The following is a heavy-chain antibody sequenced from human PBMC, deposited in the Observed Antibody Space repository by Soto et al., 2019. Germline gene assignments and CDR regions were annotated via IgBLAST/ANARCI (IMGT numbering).Heavy chain of an antibody. CDR2: IFSNDEK. J-gene: IGHJ5*01. CDR3: ASSYSTSWYWFDS. CDR1: GFSLSNAGLG. V-gene: IGHV2-26*01. Sequence: QVTVKESGPVLVKPTETLTLTCTVSGFSLSNAGLGVSWIRQPPGKALEWLAHIFSNDEKSYSTSLKSRLTISPDTSKSHVVLTMTNMDPVDTATYYCASSYSTSWYWFDSWGQGTLVTVSS. D-gene: IGHD6-13*01.